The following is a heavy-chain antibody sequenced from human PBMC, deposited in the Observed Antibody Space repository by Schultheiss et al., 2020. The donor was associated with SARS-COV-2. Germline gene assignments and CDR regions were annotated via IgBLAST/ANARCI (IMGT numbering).Heavy chain of an antibody. CDR1: GGSFSGYY. CDR3: ARDNYSSSWYGTNWFDP. CDR2: INHSGST. D-gene: IGHD6-13*01. V-gene: IGHV4-34*01. Sequence: SETLSLTCAVYGGSFSGYYWSWIRQPPGKGLEWIGEINHSGSTNYNPSLKSRVTISVDTSKNQFSLKLSSVTAADTAVYYCARDNYSSSWYGTNWFDPWGQGTLVTASS. J-gene: IGHJ5*02.